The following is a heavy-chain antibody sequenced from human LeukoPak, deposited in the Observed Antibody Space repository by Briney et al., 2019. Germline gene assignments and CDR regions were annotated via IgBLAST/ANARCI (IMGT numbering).Heavy chain of an antibody. J-gene: IGHJ4*02. CDR1: GFTFDDYA. D-gene: IGHD2-8*02. CDR3: ARDMYGFLDH. CDR2: IHWDGGSA. V-gene: IGHV3-43D*03. Sequence: GGSLTPSCAASGFTFDDYAMHWVRQPPGKGLEWVSLIHWDGGSAYYADSVKGRFSISRDNNKNTLYLQMNTLRAEDTALYYCARDMYGFLDHWGQGTLVTVSS.